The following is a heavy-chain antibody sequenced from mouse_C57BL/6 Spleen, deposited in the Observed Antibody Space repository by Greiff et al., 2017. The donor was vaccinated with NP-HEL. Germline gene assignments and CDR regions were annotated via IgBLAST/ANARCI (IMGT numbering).Heavy chain of an antibody. D-gene: IGHD3-1*01. J-gene: IGHJ4*01. Sequence: EVQVVESGGGLVKPGGSLKLSCAASGFTFSDYGMHWVRQAPEKGLEWVAYISSGSSTIYYADTVKGRFTISRDNAKNTLFLQMTSLRSEDTAMYYCARARILPRMDYWGQGTSVTVSS. CDR3: ARARILPRMDY. CDR2: ISSGSSTI. CDR1: GFTFSDYG. V-gene: IGHV5-17*01.